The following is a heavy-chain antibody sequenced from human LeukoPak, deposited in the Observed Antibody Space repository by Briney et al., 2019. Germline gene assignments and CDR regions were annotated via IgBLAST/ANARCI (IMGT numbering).Heavy chain of an antibody. CDR3: ARPLYCSGGSCPFDY. CDR1: GYSFTSYW. CDR2: IYPGDSDT. V-gene: IGHV5-51*01. J-gene: IGHJ4*02. Sequence: GESLKISCKGFGYSFTSYWIGWVRQMPGKGLEWMGIIYPGDSDTRYSPSFQGQVTISADKSISTAYLQWSSLKASDTAMYYCARPLYCSGGSCPFDYWGQGTLVTVSS. D-gene: IGHD2-15*01.